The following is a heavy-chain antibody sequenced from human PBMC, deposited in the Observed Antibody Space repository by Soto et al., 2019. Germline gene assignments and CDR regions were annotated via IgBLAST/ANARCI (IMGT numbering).Heavy chain of an antibody. V-gene: IGHV1-18*01. D-gene: IGHD2-21*02. Sequence: ASEKISCKPSGYTFTTYAISWVRQAPGQGLEWMGWINTYSGNTNYAQKLQGRVTMTTDTSTSTAYMELRSLRSDDTAVYYCARESCGGDCYSGLDQWGQGTLVTVSS. J-gene: IGHJ4*02. CDR2: INTYSGNT. CDR1: GYTFTTYA. CDR3: ARESCGGDCYSGLDQ.